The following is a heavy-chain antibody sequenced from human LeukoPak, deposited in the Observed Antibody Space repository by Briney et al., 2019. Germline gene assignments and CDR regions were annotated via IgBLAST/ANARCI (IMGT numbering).Heavy chain of an antibody. CDR2: ISSSGSTI. Sequence: GGSLRLSCAASGFTFSSYEMNWLRQAPGRGLEWVSYISSSGSTIYYADSVKGRFTISRDNAKNSLYLQMNSLRAEDTAVYYCAREHDSSGYPFDYWGQGTLVTVSS. J-gene: IGHJ4*02. D-gene: IGHD3-22*01. CDR3: AREHDSSGYPFDY. V-gene: IGHV3-48*03. CDR1: GFTFSSYE.